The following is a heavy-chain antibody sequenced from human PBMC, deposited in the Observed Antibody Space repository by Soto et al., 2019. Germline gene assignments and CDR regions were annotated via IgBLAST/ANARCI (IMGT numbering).Heavy chain of an antibody. J-gene: IGHJ6*02. V-gene: IGHV1-2*02. CDR2: INPNSGGT. Sequence: ASVKVFCKASGYTFTGYYMHWVRQAPGQGLEWMGWINPNSGGTNYAQKFQGRVTMTRDTSISTAYMELSRLRSDDTAVYYCARDLLWSKYYYYGMDVWGQGTTVTVSS. D-gene: IGHD5-18*01. CDR1: GYTFTGYY. CDR3: ARDLLWSKYYYYGMDV.